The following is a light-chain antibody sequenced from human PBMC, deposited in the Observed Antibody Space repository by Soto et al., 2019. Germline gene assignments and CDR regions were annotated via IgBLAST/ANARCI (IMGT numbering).Light chain of an antibody. J-gene: IGLJ2*01. CDR3: ASWDDSQVV. CDR2: SNN. Sequence: QAVLTQPPSASGIPGQRVTIFCSGSSSNIGSNTVNLYQQLPGTAPKLLIYSNNQRPSGVTDRFSASKSCTSASLAISGLQSDDDADYYCASWDDSQVVFGGGTKVTVL. V-gene: IGLV1-44*01. CDR1: SSNIGSNT.